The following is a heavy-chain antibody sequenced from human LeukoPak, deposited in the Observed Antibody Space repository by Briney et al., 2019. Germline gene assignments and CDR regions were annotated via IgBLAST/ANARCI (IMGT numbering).Heavy chain of an antibody. CDR3: ARGTVRYSSSFFYY. CDR1: GGSFSGYY. CDR2: INHSGST. V-gene: IGHV4-34*01. Sequence: PSETLSLTYAVYGGSFSGYYWSWIRQPPGKGLEWIGEINHSGSTNYNPSLKSRVTISVDTSKNQFSLKLSSVTAADTAVYYCARGTVRYSSSFFYYWGQGTLVTVSS. D-gene: IGHD6-13*01. J-gene: IGHJ4*02.